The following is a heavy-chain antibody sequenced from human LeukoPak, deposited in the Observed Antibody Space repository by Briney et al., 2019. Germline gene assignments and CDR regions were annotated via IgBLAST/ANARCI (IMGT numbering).Heavy chain of an antibody. D-gene: IGHD3-10*01. CDR3: AKTYYYGSGSYSKEIFDY. V-gene: IGHV3-30*02. CDR2: IRYDGSNK. J-gene: IGHJ4*02. CDR1: GFTFSRYG. Sequence: GGSLRLSCAASGFTFSRYGMHWVRQAPGKGLDWVAFIRYDGSNKYYADSVKGRFTISRDNSKNTLYLQMNSLRAEDTAVYYCAKTYYYGSGSYSKEIFDYWGQGTLVTVSS.